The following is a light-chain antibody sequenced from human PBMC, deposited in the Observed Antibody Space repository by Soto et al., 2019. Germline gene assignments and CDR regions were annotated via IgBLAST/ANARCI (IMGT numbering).Light chain of an antibody. J-gene: IGKJ1*01. V-gene: IGKV1-6*01. CDR1: QGIGNP. CDR3: LQDINYPWT. Sequence: AIQMTQSPSALSASVGDIVPSSCSASQGIGNPLGSSQQKPGKPPKVLIYGASNLQSGVPPRFSGSGSGTDFTLAISSLQPEDSATYYCLQDINYPWTFGKGTKVDIK. CDR2: GAS.